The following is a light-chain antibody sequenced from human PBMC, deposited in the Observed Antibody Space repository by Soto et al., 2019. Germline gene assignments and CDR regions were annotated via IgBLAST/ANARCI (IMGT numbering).Light chain of an antibody. J-gene: IGLJ3*02. CDR1: SSNIGSNT. Sequence: QTVLTQPPSASGTPGQRVTISCSGSSSNIGSNTVNWYQQLPGTAPKLLIYSNTQRPSGVPDRFSASRSGTSASLAISGLQSEDEADYYCAAWDDSLNGPVFGGGTKVTVL. CDR3: AAWDDSLNGPV. CDR2: SNT. V-gene: IGLV1-44*01.